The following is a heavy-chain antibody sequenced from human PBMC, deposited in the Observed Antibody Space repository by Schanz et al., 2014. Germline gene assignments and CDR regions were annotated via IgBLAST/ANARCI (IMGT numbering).Heavy chain of an antibody. Sequence: QVQLVESGGGVVQPGGSLRLSCAASGFSFSGSGMHWVRQAPGEGLEWVAVISYHGSEKYYADSVKGRFTISRDNSKNTLFLQVNSLRAEDTAVYYCAKDHFGHYDSSGCSDCYYYGMDVWGQGTTVTVSS. J-gene: IGHJ6*02. CDR2: ISYHGSEK. CDR3: AKDHFGHYDSSGCSDCYYYGMDV. D-gene: IGHD3-22*01. V-gene: IGHV3-30*18. CDR1: GFSFSGSG.